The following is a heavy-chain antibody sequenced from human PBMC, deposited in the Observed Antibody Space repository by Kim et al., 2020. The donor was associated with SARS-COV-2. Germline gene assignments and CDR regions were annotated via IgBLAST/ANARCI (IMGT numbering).Heavy chain of an antibody. J-gene: IGHJ6*02. V-gene: IGHV6-1*01. D-gene: IGHD6-13*01. CDR2: TYYRSKWYN. CDR3: ARENGYSSSWDYYYYYGMDV. CDR1: GDSVSSNSAA. Sequence: SQTLSLTCAISGDSVSSNSAAWNWIRQSPSRGLEWLGRTYYRSKWYNDYAVSVKSRITINPDTSKNQFSLQLNSVTPEDTAVYYCARENGYSSSWDYYYYYGMDVWGQGTTVTVSS.